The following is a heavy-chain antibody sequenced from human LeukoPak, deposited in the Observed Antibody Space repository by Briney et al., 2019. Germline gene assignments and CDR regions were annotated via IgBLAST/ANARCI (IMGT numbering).Heavy chain of an antibody. CDR1: NGSISSTNW. CDR2: IYHSGTT. V-gene: IGHV4-4*02. D-gene: IGHD2-15*01. CDR3: VRVVVVSATLKDWFDP. J-gene: IGHJ5*02. Sequence: SETLSPTCAVSNGSISSTNWWSWVRQSPGKGLEYIGEIYHSGTTNYNPSLKSRVTISLDKSKNHFSLKLTSVTAADTTVYYCVRVVVVSATLKDWFDPWGQGILVTVSS.